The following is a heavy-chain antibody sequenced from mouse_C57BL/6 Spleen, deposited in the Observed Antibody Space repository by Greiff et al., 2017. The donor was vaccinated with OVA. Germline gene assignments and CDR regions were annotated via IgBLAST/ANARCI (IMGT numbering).Heavy chain of an antibody. D-gene: IGHD2-3*01. V-gene: IGHV1-69*01. J-gene: IGHJ2*01. CDR1: GYTFTSYW. CDR2: LDPSDSYT. CDR3: ACRALDGYYADD. Sequence: VQLQQPGAELVMPGASVKLSCKASGYTFTSYWLPWVKQRPGQGLEWIGALDPSDSYTNYTQKFKGTSTLTVDTASSTAYMPLSSLTSEDSSVYNGACRALDGYYADDWGQGTTLTVSS.